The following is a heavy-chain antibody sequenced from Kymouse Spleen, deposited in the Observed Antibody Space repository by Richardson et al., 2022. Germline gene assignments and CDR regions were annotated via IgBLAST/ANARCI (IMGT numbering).Heavy chain of an antibody. Sequence: EVQLVESGGGLVQPGRSLRLSCAASGFTFDDYAMHWVRQAPGKGLEWVSGISWNSGSIGYADSVKGRFTISRDNAKNSLYLQMNSLRAEDTALYYCAKDMGSSGWYNYYYYGMDVWGQGTTVTVSS. CDR2: ISWNSGSI. CDR3: AKDMGSSGWYNYYYYGMDV. D-gene: IGHD6-19*01. V-gene: IGHV3-9*01. CDR1: GFTFDDYA. J-gene: IGHJ6*02.